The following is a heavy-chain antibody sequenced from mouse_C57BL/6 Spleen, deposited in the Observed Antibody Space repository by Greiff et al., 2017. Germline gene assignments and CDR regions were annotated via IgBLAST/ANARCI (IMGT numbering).Heavy chain of an antibody. CDR1: GFTFSSYA. Sequence: EVKLVESGGGLVKPGGSLKLSCAASGFTFSSYAMSWVRQTPEKRLEWVATISDGGSYTYYPDNVKGRFTISRDNAKNNLYLQMSHLKSEDTAMYYCAREVDSSAPAYWGQRTLVTVSA. V-gene: IGHV5-4*01. D-gene: IGHD3-2*02. CDR2: ISDGGSYT. CDR3: AREVDSSAPAY. J-gene: IGHJ3*01.